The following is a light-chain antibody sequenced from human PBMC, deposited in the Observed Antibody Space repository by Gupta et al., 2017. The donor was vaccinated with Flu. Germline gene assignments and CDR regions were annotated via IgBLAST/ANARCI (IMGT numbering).Light chain of an antibody. CDR3: GTWDSSLSARWV. J-gene: IGLJ3*02. CDR1: SSNIGNNY. CDR2: DNN. Sequence: QSVFPQPPSVSAAPGQKVTISCSGRSSNIGNNYVSWYQQLPGTAPKLLIYDNNKRPSGIPDRFSGSKSGTSATLGITGLQTGDEADYYCGTWDSSLSARWVFGGGTKLTVL. V-gene: IGLV1-51*01.